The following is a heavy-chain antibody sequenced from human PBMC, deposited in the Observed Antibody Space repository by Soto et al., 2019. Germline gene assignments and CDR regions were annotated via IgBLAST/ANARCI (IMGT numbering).Heavy chain of an antibody. CDR2: IYYSGGT. V-gene: IGHV4-30-4*01. CDR3: ARASTGELWVYANWFDP. D-gene: IGHD3-16*01. J-gene: IGHJ5*02. CDR1: GGSTSSGGYY. Sequence: SETMCLTCTLAGGSTSSGGYYWCWIRKPPGKGLEWIGFIYYSGGTYYKPSLKSRVTISVDTSKNKFSLNLSSVTAADTAVYYCARASTGELWVYANWFDPWGPGTLVTVSS.